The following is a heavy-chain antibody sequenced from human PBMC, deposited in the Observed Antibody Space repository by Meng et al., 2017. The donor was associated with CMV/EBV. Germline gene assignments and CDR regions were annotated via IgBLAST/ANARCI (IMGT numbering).Heavy chain of an antibody. CDR3: ARLGIPGVLVSAFDI. V-gene: IGHV4-39*01. D-gene: IGHD2-21*01. CDR2: IYYSGST. Sequence: GGSISSSSYYWGWIRQPPGKGLEWIGSIYYSGSTYYNPSLKSRVTISVDTSKNQFSLKLSSVTAADTAVYYCARLGIPGVLVSAFDIWGQGTMVTVSS. CDR1: GGSISSSSYY. J-gene: IGHJ3*02.